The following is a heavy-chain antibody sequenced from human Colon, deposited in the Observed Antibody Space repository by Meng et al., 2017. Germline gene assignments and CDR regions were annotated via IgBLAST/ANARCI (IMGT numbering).Heavy chain of an antibody. D-gene: IGHD3-16*01. V-gene: IGHV4-30-2*06. CDR1: GDSVTTTLSP. J-gene: IGHJ4*02. CDR2: IYDNGYT. CDR3: ARGYRGSTYFAY. Sequence: QLQLQESGSRLVKPSQTLSLTCAVSGDSVTTTLSPWSWIRQSPGKGLEWIGNIYDNGYTYYSPSLRSRVTISVDGSNNQFSLNLNSVTAADTAVYFCARGYRGSTYFAYWGQGILVTVSS.